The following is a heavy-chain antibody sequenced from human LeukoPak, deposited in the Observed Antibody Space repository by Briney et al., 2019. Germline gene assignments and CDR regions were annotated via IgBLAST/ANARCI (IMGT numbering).Heavy chain of an antibody. J-gene: IGHJ4*02. CDR2: IYHSGST. D-gene: IGHD3-10*01. CDR1: GFSISSSNW. V-gene: IGHV4-4*02. CDR3: ARGDYYGSGSYYFDY. Sequence: SGTLSLTCAVSGFSISSSNWWSWVRQPPGKGLEWIGEIYHSGSTNYNPSLKSRVTISVDKSKNQFSLKLSSVTAADAAVYYCARGDYYGSGSYYFDYWGQGTLVTVSS.